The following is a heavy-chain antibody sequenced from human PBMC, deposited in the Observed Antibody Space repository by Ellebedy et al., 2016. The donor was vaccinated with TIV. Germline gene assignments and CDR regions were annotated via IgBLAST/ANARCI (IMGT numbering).Heavy chain of an antibody. CDR1: GYTFTSYA. D-gene: IGHD5-12*01. J-gene: IGHJ5*02. CDR3: ARDLVATIRKWRNWFDP. V-gene: IGHV1-3*01. Sequence: ASVKVSCXASGYTFTSYAMHWVRQAPGQRLEWMGWINAGNGNTKYSQKFQGRVTITRDTSASTAYMELSSLRSEDTAVYYCARDLVATIRKWRNWFDPWGQGTLVTVSS. CDR2: INAGNGNT.